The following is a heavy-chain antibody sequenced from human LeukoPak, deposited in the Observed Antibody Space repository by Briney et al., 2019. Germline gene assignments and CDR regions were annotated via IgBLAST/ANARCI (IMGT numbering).Heavy chain of an antibody. J-gene: IGHJ4*02. CDR2: ISDSGDQT. Sequence: GGSLRLSCVASGFTFSKYDMSWVRQAPGKGLEWVSGISDSGDQTYYADSVRARFTISRDNSRNTLYLQVNSLRAEDTALYYCAKEITLTTAYFDYWGQGTPVTVSS. D-gene: IGHD4-17*01. CDR1: GFTFSKYD. V-gene: IGHV3-23*01. CDR3: AKEITLTTAYFDY.